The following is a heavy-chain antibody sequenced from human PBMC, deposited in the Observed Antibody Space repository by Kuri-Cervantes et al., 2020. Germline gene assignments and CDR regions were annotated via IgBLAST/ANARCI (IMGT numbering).Heavy chain of an antibody. D-gene: IGHD6-19*01. CDR1: GFTFSSYG. V-gene: IGHV3-33*01. CDR2: IWYDGSNK. Sequence: GGSLRLSCAASGFTFSSYGMHWVRQAPGKGLEWVAVIWYDGSNKYYADSVKGRFTISRDNSKNTLYLQMNSLRAEDTAVYYCAGDRGYRQWIFDYWGQGTLVTVSS. J-gene: IGHJ4*02. CDR3: AGDRGYRQWIFDY.